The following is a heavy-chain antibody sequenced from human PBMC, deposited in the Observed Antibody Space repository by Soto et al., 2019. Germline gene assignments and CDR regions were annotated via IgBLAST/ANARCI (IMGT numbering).Heavy chain of an antibody. V-gene: IGHV4-59*01. CDR1: GGSISSYY. D-gene: IGHD6-6*01. CDR2: IYYSGST. CDR3: ARGPPFIAARRGYYYYGMDV. J-gene: IGHJ6*02. Sequence: SETLSLTCTVSGGSISSYYWSWIRQPPGKGLEWIGYIYYSGSTNYNPSLKSRVTISVDTSKNQFSLKLSSVTAADTAVYYCARGPPFIAARRGYYYYGMDVWGQGTTGTVSS.